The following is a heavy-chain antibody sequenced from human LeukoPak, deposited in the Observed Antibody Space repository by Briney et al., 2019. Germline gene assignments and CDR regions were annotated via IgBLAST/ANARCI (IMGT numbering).Heavy chain of an antibody. V-gene: IGHV1-69*13. CDR2: IIPIFGTA. D-gene: IGHD5-18*01. Sequence: SVKVSCKASGGTFSSYAISWVRQAPGQGLEWMEGIIPIFGTANYAQKFQGRVTITADESTSTAYMELSSLRSEDTAVYYCASVDTAMAYYYYGMDVWGQGTTVTVSS. CDR1: GGTFSSYA. J-gene: IGHJ6*02. CDR3: ASVDTAMAYYYYGMDV.